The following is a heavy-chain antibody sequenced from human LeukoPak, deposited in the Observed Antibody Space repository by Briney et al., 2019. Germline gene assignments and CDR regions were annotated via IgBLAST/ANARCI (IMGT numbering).Heavy chain of an antibody. V-gene: IGHV3-21*01. D-gene: IGHD6-19*01. CDR2: ISSSSSYI. CDR1: GFTFTSYS. Sequence: GGSLRLSCAASGFTFTSYSMSWVRQAPGKGLEWVSSISSSSSYIYYADSVKGRFTISRDNAKNSLYLQMNSLRAEDTAVYYCAKRGSGWYEDYYYYMDVWGKGTTVTISS. J-gene: IGHJ6*03. CDR3: AKRGSGWYEDYYYYMDV.